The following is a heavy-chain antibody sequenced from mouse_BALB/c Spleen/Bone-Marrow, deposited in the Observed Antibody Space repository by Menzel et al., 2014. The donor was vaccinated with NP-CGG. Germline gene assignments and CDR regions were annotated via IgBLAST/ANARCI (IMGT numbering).Heavy chain of an antibody. J-gene: IGHJ4*01. Sequence: EVKVVESGGVLVKPGGSLKLSCAASGFTFSSYTMSWVRQTPEKRLEWVATISSGGSYTYYPDSVKGRFTISRDNAKNTLYLQMSSLKSEDTAMYYCTRDGKGNYDYAMDYWGQGTSVTVSP. CDR3: TRDGKGNYDYAMDY. CDR2: ISSGGSYT. CDR1: GFTFSSYT. V-gene: IGHV5-6-4*01. D-gene: IGHD2-1*01.